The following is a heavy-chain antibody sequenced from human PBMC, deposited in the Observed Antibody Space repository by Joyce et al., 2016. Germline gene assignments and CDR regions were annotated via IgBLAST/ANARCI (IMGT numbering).Heavy chain of an antibody. V-gene: IGHV2-5*02. CDR3: AHEPPGYSGTHHSSGYYYFDY. CDR2: IYWDEAK. D-gene: IGHD3-22*01. Sequence: QITLKESGPTLVRPTQTLTLTCTFSGFSLNRGGMGVGWIRQPPGKALVWLARIYWDEAKHYSPSLKNRLTITKDTSENQVVLTMTNMDPVDTATYFCAHEPPGYSGTHHSSGYYYFDYWGQGTLITVSS. CDR1: GFSLNRGGMG. J-gene: IGHJ4*02.